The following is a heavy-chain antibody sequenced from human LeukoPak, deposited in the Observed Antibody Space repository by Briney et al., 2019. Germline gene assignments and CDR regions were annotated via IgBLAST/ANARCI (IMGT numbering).Heavy chain of an antibody. CDR3: ATVAASFYGSGSHPGWSWYFDL. D-gene: IGHD3-10*01. J-gene: IGHJ2*01. V-gene: IGHV1-46*01. CDR1: GYTLTSYY. Sequence: ASVKVSCKASGYTLTSYYMHWVRQAPGQGLEWMGIINPSGGITSSAQTFQGRVTMTTDTSTSTAYMEPRSLRSEGTAVYYCATVAASFYGSGSHPGWSWYFDLWGRGTLVTVSS. CDR2: INPSGGIT.